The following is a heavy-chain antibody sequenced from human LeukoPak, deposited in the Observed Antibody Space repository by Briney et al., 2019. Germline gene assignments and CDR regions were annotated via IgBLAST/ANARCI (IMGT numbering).Heavy chain of an antibody. CDR1: GFTFNSYA. D-gene: IGHD1-14*01. J-gene: IGHJ4*02. V-gene: IGHV3-23*01. Sequence: GGSLRLSCAASGFTFNSYAMSWVRQAPGKGLEWVSAISGSGDSTYSADPVKGRFTISRDNSKNTLYLQMNSLRAEDTAIYYCAKALLPDPLRLRLDYWGQGTLVTVSS. CDR2: ISGSGDST. CDR3: AKALLPDPLRLRLDY.